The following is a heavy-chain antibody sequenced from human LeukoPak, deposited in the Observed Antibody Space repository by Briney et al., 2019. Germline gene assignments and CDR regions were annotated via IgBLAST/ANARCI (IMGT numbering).Heavy chain of an antibody. CDR3: ARPSVLGPNTDY. CDR1: GFTFSNYW. D-gene: IGHD4/OR15-4a*01. J-gene: IGHJ4*02. V-gene: IGHV3-7*01. CDR2: IEQDGSEK. Sequence: GGSLRLSCAASGFTFSNYWMSWVRQTPGKGLEWVATIEQDGSEKYYVDSVKGRFTISRDNAKKSLFLQMNSLRADDTAVYYCARPSVLGPNTDYWGQGTLVAVSS.